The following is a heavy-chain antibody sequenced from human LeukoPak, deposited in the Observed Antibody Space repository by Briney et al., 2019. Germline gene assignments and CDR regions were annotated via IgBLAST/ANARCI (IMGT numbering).Heavy chain of an antibody. Sequence: PGGSLRLSCAASGFTSSSYAMHGVRQAPGKGLEWVAVISYDGSNKYYADSVKGRFTISRDNSKNTLYLQMNSLRAEDTAVYYCAREVVLLTDYYYGMDVWGQGTTVTVSS. CDR2: ISYDGSNK. V-gene: IGHV3-30*04. CDR3: AREVVLLTDYYYGMDV. D-gene: IGHD2-15*01. J-gene: IGHJ6*02. CDR1: GFTSSSYA.